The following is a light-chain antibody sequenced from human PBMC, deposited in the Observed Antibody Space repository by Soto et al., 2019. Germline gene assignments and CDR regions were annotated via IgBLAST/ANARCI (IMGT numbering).Light chain of an antibody. CDR2: DVS. Sequence: QSALTQPASVTGSPGQSFTISCTGTSSDVGGYNYVSWYQQHPGKAPKLMIYDVSSRPSGVSNRFSGSKSGNTASLTISGLQAEDEADYYCSSYTTTSTLLVFGGGTKVTVL. CDR3: SSYTTTSTLLV. CDR1: SSDVGGYNY. V-gene: IGLV2-14*01. J-gene: IGLJ3*02.